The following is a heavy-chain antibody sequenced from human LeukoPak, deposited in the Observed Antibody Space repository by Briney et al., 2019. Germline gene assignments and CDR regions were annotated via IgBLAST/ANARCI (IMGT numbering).Heavy chain of an antibody. V-gene: IGHV3-74*01. CDR3: TRIKWDLTYFDY. Sequence: GGSLRLSCAASGFTLSNYWMHWVRHAPGKGLVWVSRINVDGSSISYADSVKGRFTISRDNARNTLYLQMNSLRAEDTAVYYCTRIKWDLTYFDYWGQGTMVTPSS. J-gene: IGHJ4*02. CDR1: GFTLSNYW. CDR2: INVDGSSI. D-gene: IGHD1-26*01.